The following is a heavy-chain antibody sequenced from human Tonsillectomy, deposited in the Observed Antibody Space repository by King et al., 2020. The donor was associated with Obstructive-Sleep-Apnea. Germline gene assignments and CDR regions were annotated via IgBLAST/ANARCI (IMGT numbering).Heavy chain of an antibody. CDR3: ARDIVVVTAIPDEPRFDY. V-gene: IGHV1-18*01. CDR2: ISAYNGNT. D-gene: IGHD2-21*02. CDR1: GYTFTSYG. J-gene: IGHJ4*02. Sequence: QLVQSGAEVKKPGASVKVSCKASGYTFTSYGISWVRQAPGQGLEWMGWISAYNGNTNYAQKLQGRVTMTTDTSTSTAYMELRGLRSDDTAVYYCARDIVVVTAIPDEPRFDYWGQGTLVTVSS.